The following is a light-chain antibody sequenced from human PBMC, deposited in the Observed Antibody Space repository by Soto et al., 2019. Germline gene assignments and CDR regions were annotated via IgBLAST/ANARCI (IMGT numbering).Light chain of an antibody. Sequence: DIQMNQSTSSLSASVGDRVTITCRASQSISSYLNWYQQKPGKAPKLLIYAASSLQSGVPSRFSGSGSGTDFTLTISSLQPEDFATYYCQQSYSTLTFGPGTKVDIK. CDR2: AAS. CDR3: QQSYSTLT. J-gene: IGKJ3*01. V-gene: IGKV1-39*01. CDR1: QSISSY.